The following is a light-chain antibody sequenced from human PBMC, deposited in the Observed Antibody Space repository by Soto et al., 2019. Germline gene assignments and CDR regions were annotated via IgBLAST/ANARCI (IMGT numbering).Light chain of an antibody. CDR3: QSYDSSLHII. CDR2: GDI. CDR1: SSNIGAGYD. Sequence: QSALTQPPSVSGAPGQRVTISCTGSSSNIGAGYDVHWYQQLPGTAPKLLIYGDINRPSGVPDRFSGSKSGTSASLAITGLQAEDEADYYCQSYDSSLHIIFGGGTKLTVL. V-gene: IGLV1-40*01. J-gene: IGLJ2*01.